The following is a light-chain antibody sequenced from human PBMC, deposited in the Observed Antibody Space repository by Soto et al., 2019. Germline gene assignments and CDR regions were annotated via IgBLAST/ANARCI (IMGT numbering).Light chain of an antibody. CDR2: AAS. V-gene: IGKV1-39*01. CDR3: QQSYSTPR. CDR1: QSISSY. J-gene: IGKJ3*01. Sequence: DIQVTQSPSSLSASVGDRVTITCRASQSISSYLNWYQQKPGKAPKLLIYAASSLQSGVPSRFSGSGSGTDFTLTISSLQPEDFATYYCQQSYSTPRFGPGTKVDIK.